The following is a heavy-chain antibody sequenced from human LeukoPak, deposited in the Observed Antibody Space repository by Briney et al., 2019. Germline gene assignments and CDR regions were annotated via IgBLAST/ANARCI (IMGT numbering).Heavy chain of an antibody. CDR3: ARDPPYYYGSGSSLDNWFDR. Sequence: SVKVSCKASGGTFSSYTISWVRQAPGQGLEWMGRIIPILGIANYAQKFQGRVTITADKSTSTAYMELSSLRSEDTAVYYCARDPPYYYGSGSSLDNWFDRWGQGTLVTVSS. CDR2: IIPILGIA. J-gene: IGHJ5*02. V-gene: IGHV1-69*04. CDR1: GGTFSSYT. D-gene: IGHD3-10*01.